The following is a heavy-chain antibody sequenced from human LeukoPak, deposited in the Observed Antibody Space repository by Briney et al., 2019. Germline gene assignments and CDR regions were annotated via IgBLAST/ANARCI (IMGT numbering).Heavy chain of an antibody. D-gene: IGHD1-14*01. Sequence: SETPSLTCTVSGGSITNYYWSWIRQSPEKGLEWIGYIYYLETDTNYNPSLKSRVVMSVDTSKDDFSLRLSSVTAADSGVYYCARQPAGTATFDVWGQGAMVTVSS. J-gene: IGHJ3*01. CDR1: GGSITNYY. V-gene: IGHV4-59*08. CDR3: ARQPAGTATFDV. CDR2: IYYLETDT.